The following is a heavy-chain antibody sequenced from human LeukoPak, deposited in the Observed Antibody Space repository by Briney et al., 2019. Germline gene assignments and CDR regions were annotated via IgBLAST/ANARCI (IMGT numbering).Heavy chain of an antibody. D-gene: IGHD3-10*01. J-gene: IGHJ4*02. Sequence: SETLSLTCTVSGGSISSSSYYWGWIRQPPGKGLEWIGSIYYSGSTYYNPSLKSRVTISVDTSKNQFSLKLSSVTAADTAVYYCARGPGLWFGELLYYFDYWGQGTLVTVSS. CDR1: GGSISSSSYY. CDR2: IYYSGST. CDR3: ARGPGLWFGELLYYFDY. V-gene: IGHV4-39*07.